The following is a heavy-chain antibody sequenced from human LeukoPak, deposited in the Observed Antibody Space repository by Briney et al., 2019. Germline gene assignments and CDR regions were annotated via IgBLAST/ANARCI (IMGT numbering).Heavy chain of an antibody. CDR2: IFHRGGT. V-gene: IGHV4-30-4*01. D-gene: IGHD2-15*01. CDR1: NDSISSGDYY. Sequence: PSETLSLTCTVSNDSISSGDYYWNWIRQPPGKGLEWIGYIFHRGGTSYNPSLKSRILFSVDTSQNQFSLKLNSVTAADTAVYYCIREILYCSGGSCYRGPFDNWGQGTLVTV. J-gene: IGHJ4*02. CDR3: IREILYCSGGSCYRGPFDN.